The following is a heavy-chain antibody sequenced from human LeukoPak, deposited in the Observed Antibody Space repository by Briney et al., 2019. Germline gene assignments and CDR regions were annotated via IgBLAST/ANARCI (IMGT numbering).Heavy chain of an antibody. CDR2: IIPIFGTT. Sequence: GASVKVSCKASGGTFSRYAVSWVRQAPGQGLEWMGKIIPIFGTTNYAQKFEGRVTITADESATTAYMELSSLRSEDTAVYYCARDRKSGTSYASEYWGQGTLVTVSS. J-gene: IGHJ4*02. D-gene: IGHD1-7*01. CDR3: ARDRKSGTSYASEY. CDR1: GGTFSRYA. V-gene: IGHV1-69*13.